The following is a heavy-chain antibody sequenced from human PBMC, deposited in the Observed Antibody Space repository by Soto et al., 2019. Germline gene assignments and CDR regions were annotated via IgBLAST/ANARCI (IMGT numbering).Heavy chain of an antibody. CDR2: ISGTGGNT. D-gene: IGHD3-10*02. J-gene: IGHJ6*02. Sequence: DVQLLESGGGLVQPGGSLRLSCAASGFTFSNYAMNWVRQAPGKGLEWVSSISGTGGNTYYADSVKGRFAISRDNSKNTVFLQMRSLRGDDTALYYCARRETMLGDVYHGMDVWGQGTTVTVSS. CDR3: ARRETMLGDVYHGMDV. CDR1: GFTFSNYA. V-gene: IGHV3-23*01.